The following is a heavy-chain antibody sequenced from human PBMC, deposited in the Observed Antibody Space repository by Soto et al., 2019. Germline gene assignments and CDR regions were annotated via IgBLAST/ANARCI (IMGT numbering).Heavy chain of an antibody. CDR2: IYYSGST. J-gene: IGHJ2*01. Sequence: QVQLQESGPGLVKPSETLSLTCTVSGGSISSYYWSWIRQPPGKGLEWIGYIYYSGSTNYNPSLKSRVSISVDTSKNQFLLKLSSVTAADTAVYYCARAKAVAGTGGFYWYFDLWGRGTLVTVSS. CDR3: ARAKAVAGTGGFYWYFDL. D-gene: IGHD6-19*01. V-gene: IGHV4-59*01. CDR1: GGSISSYY.